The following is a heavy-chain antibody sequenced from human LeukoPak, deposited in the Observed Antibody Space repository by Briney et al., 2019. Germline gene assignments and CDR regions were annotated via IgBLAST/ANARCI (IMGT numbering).Heavy chain of an antibody. CDR3: ARGISSGWLLSVDY. D-gene: IGHD6-19*01. Sequence: SQTLSLTCTVSNDSISSGDYYWSWIRQPPGKGLEWIGYIYYSGSTYYNPSLKSRITISVDTSKNQFSLKLSSVTAADTAVYYCARGISSGWLLSVDYWGQGTLVTVSS. CDR1: NDSISSGDYY. CDR2: IYYSGST. J-gene: IGHJ4*02. V-gene: IGHV4-30-4*08.